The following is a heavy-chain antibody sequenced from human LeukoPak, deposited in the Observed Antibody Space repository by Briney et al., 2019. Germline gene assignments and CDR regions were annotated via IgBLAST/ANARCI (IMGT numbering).Heavy chain of an antibody. Sequence: HPGGSLRLSCAASGFTFSRYWMSWVRQAPGKGLEWVANIKEDGSEKHYMDSVKGRFTISRDNAKNSLYLQMNSLRAADTAVYYCARDRYASYWGQGTLVTVSS. CDR3: ARDRYASY. D-gene: IGHD2-2*01. CDR2: IKEDGSEK. V-gene: IGHV3-7*01. CDR1: GFTFSRYW. J-gene: IGHJ4*02.